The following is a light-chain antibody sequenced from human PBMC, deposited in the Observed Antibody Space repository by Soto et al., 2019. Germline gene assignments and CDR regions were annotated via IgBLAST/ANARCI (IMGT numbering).Light chain of an antibody. CDR2: INSDGSH. CDR3: QTWGTGMVT. Sequence: QLVLTQSPSASASPGASVKLTCTLSSGHTNYAIAWHQQQPEKGPRFLMKINSDGSHTKGDGVPARFSGSGSGAERYFTISSLQSEEEADYFGQTWGTGMVTFGGGTKVT. V-gene: IGLV4-69*01. CDR1: SGHTNYA. J-gene: IGLJ2*01.